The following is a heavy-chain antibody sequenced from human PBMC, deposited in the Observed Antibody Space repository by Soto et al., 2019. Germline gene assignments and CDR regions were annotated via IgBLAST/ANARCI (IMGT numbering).Heavy chain of an antibody. J-gene: IGHJ6*03. V-gene: IGHV3-23*01. CDR3: AKSNGGHYYYYYMDV. CDR2: VTGISGAT. D-gene: IGHD4-17*01. Sequence: PGGSLRLSCAGAGFTFSDYAMSWVRQAPGTGLEWVSVVTGISGATNYADSVKGRFTISRDNSKNTLYLQMDSLRAEDTAVYYCAKSNGGHYYYYYMDVWGKGTTVSVSS. CDR1: GFTFSDYA.